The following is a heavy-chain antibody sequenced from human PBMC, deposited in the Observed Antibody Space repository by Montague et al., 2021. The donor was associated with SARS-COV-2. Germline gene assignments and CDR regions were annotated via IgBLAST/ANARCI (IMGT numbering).Heavy chain of an antibody. CDR1: GGSISSSSYF. V-gene: IGHV4-39*01. CDR3: AGAFIAAAGTTSFDY. CDR2: IYYSGST. J-gene: IGHJ4*02. Sequence: SETLSLTCTVSGGSISSSSYFWGWIRQPPGKGLEWIGSIYYSGSTYYNPSPKSRVTISVDTSKNQFSLKLSSVTAADTAVYYCAGAFIAAAGTTSFDYWGQGTLVTVSS. D-gene: IGHD6-13*01.